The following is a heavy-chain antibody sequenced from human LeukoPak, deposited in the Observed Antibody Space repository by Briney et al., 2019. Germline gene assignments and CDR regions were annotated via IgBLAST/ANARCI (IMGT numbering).Heavy chain of an antibody. Sequence: GGSTRLSCAASGFTFTSHSMSWVRQAPGKGLEWVSAISSSGHVTFYADSVKGRFTVSRDQSQYTLFLHMSSLRADDTAVYYCAKHRLPVAGSPSKNPTAYFEDWGQGIPVTVSS. CDR1: GFTFTSHS. J-gene: IGHJ4*02. CDR3: AKHRLPVAGSPSKNPTAYFED. V-gene: IGHV3-23*01. CDR2: ISSSGHVT. D-gene: IGHD6-19*01.